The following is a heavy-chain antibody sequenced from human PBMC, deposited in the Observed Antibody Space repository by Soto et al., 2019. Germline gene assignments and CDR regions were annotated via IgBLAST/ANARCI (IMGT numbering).Heavy chain of an antibody. J-gene: IGHJ6*02. CDR1: GGTFSSYA. D-gene: IGHD3-22*01. CDR3: ARATDPYYYDSSGPPGCGMDV. V-gene: IGHV1-69*13. CDR2: IIPIFGTA. Sequence: ASVKVSCKASGGTFSSYAISWVRQAPGQGLEWMGGIIPIFGTANYAQKFQGRVTITADESTSTAYMELSSLRSEDTAVYYCARATDPYYYDSSGPPGCGMDVWGQGTTVTVSS.